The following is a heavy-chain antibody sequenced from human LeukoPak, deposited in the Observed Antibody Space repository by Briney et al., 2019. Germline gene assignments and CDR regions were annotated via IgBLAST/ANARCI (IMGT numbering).Heavy chain of an antibody. Sequence: GGSLRLSCAASGFTFSSYAMSWVRQAPGKGLEWVTAISGSGGSTYYADSVKGRFTISRDNSKNTLYLQMNSLRAEDTAVYCCAKDSIRIMITFGGVISPDYWGQGTLVTVSS. D-gene: IGHD3-16*02. CDR1: GFTFSSYA. CDR3: AKDSIRIMITFGGVISPDY. J-gene: IGHJ4*02. V-gene: IGHV3-23*01. CDR2: ISGSGGST.